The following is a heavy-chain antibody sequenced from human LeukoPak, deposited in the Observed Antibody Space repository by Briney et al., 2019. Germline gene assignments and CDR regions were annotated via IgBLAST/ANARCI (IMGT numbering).Heavy chain of an antibody. V-gene: IGHV3-11*04. CDR3: AIDRALYDDFWSGYYGEGY. J-gene: IGHJ4*02. CDR1: GFTFSDYY. Sequence: GGSLRLSCAASGFTFSDYYMSWIRQAPGKGLEWVSYISGSGSTIYYADSVKGRFTISRDNAKNSLYLQMNSLRAEDTAVYYCAIDRALYDDFWSGYYGEGYWGQGTLVTVSS. CDR2: ISGSGSTI. D-gene: IGHD3-3*01.